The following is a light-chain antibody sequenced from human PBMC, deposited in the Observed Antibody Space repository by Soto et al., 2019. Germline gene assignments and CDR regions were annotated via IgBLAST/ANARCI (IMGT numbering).Light chain of an antibody. J-gene: IGKJ1*01. CDR2: AAS. Sequence: IQITQSHSTLPGSVAHRVTITCRASQGISSYLAWYQQKPGKAPKLLIYAASTLQSGVPSRFSGSGSGTEFTLTISSLQPEDFATYYCQQHNNCPRTFGQGTKVDIK. V-gene: IGKV1-9*01. CDR1: QGISSY. CDR3: QQHNNCPRT.